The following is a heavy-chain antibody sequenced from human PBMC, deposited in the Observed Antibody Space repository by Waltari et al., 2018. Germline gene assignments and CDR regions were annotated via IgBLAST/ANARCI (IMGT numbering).Heavy chain of an antibody. J-gene: IGHJ5*02. CDR2: IDSDDDK. CDR1: GFSLSTSGMR. Sequence: QVTLKESGPALVKPTQTLTLTCTFSGFSLSTSGMRVSWIRQPPGKALEWLARIDSDDDKFYSTSLKTRLTISKDTSKNQVVLTMTNMDPVDTATYYCARLHYDFWSGGWFDPWGQGTLVTVSS. CDR3: ARLHYDFWSGGWFDP. V-gene: IGHV2-70*04. D-gene: IGHD3-3*01.